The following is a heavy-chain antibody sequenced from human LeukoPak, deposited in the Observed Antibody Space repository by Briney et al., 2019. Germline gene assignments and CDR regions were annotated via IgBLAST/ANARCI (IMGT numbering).Heavy chain of an antibody. CDR1: GYTFTGYY. J-gene: IGHJ4*02. V-gene: IGHV1-2*02. Sequence: GASVKVSCKASGYTFTGYYIHWVRQAPGQGLEWRGWINPNSGGTNYAQKFEGRVTMTRDTSISTAYMELSRLRSDDTAVYYCARAGDYGDYYFDYWGQGTLVTVSS. CDR3: ARAGDYGDYYFDY. CDR2: INPNSGGT. D-gene: IGHD4-17*01.